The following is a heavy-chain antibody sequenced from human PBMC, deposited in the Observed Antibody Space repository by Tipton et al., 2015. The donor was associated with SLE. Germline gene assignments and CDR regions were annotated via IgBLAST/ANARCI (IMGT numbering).Heavy chain of an antibody. D-gene: IGHD3-22*01. CDR1: GYSFTSYW. J-gene: IGHJ4*02. CDR3: AAHLSYDSRGYV. V-gene: IGHV5-51*03. Sequence: QSGAEVKKPGESLKISCKGSGYSFTSYWIAWVRQMPGKGLEWMGTIYPGDSDTRYSPSFQGQVTISADTSINTAYLQWSSLRASDTAMYYCAAHLSYDSRGYVWGQGTLVTVSS. CDR2: IYPGDSDT.